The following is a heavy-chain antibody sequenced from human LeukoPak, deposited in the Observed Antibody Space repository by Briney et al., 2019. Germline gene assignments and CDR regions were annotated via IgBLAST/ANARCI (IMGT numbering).Heavy chain of an antibody. D-gene: IGHD3-10*01. CDR2: FDPEDGET. Sequence: ASVKVSCKVSGYTLTELSMHWVRQAPGKGLEWMGGFDPEDGETIYAQKFQGRVTMTEDTSTDTAYMELSSLRSEVTAVYYCATVLWFGELYGAFDIWGQGTMVTVSS. CDR1: GYTLTELS. J-gene: IGHJ3*02. V-gene: IGHV1-24*01. CDR3: ATVLWFGELYGAFDI.